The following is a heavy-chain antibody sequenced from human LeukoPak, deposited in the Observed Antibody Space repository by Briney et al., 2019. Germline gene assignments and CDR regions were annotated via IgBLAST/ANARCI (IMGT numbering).Heavy chain of an antibody. CDR1: GFNFNDYA. V-gene: IGHV3-9*01. D-gene: IGHD4-17*01. CDR3: ARGGDSSTPYYYYYYGMDV. CDR2: ISWKSGSI. J-gene: IGHJ6*02. Sequence: PGRSLRLSCAASGFNFNDYAMHWVRQVPGKGLEWVSSISWKSGSIGYADSVTGRFTISRDNAKNSLYLQMNSLRTEDTALYYCARGGDSSTPYYYYYYGMDVWGQGTTVTVSS.